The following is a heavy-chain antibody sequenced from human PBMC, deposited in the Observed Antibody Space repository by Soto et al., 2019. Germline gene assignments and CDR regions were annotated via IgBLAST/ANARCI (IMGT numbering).Heavy chain of an antibody. CDR2: VSYDGSNK. CDR3: AREKGNYHDSRGPFDY. D-gene: IGHD3-22*01. J-gene: IGHJ4*02. CDR1: GFTFNRYA. Sequence: QVQLVESGGGVVQPGRSLRLSCAASGFTFNRYALHWVRQAPGKGLEWVTLVSYDGSNKDFADSVKGRFTISRDNSTNTLYLQMNSLRAEDTAVYYCAREKGNYHDSRGPFDYWGQGTLVTVSS. V-gene: IGHV3-30-3*01.